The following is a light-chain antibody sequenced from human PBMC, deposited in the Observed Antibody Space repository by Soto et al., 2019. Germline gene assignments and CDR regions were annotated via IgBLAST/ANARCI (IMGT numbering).Light chain of an antibody. CDR3: SSYTSTSTPLI. Sequence: QSALTQPASVSGSPGQSITISCTGTSSDVGAYNYVSWYQQHPGKAPKLMISEVSNRPSGVSNRFSGSKSGNTASLTISGLQAEDEADYYCSSYTSTSTPLIFGGGTKLTVL. CDR2: EVS. J-gene: IGLJ2*01. V-gene: IGLV2-14*01. CDR1: SSDVGAYNY.